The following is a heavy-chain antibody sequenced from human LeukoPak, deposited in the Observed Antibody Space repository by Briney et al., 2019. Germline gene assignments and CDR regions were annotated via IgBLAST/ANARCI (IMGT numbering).Heavy chain of an antibody. Sequence: GGSLRLSCAASGFTFDDYGMSWVRHAPGKGLEWVSGINWNGGSTGYADSVKGRFTISRDNAKNSLYLQMNSLRAEDTALYYCARGVDYDSSGYYSPYFDYWGQGTLVTVSS. V-gene: IGHV3-20*04. CDR2: INWNGGST. CDR3: ARGVDYDSSGYYSPYFDY. J-gene: IGHJ4*02. D-gene: IGHD3-22*01. CDR1: GFTFDDYG.